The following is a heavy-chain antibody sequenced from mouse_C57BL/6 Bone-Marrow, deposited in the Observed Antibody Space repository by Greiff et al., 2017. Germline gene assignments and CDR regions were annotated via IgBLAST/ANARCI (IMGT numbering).Heavy chain of an antibody. CDR2: ISSGGSYT. CDR3: ARRGRGAWFAY. Sequence: EVQGVESGGDLVKPGGSLKLSCAASGFTFSSYGMSWVRQTPDKRLEWVATISSGGSYTYYPDSVKGRFNISRDNAKNTLYLQVSSLKSEDTAMYYCARRGRGAWFAYWGQGTRVTVSA. V-gene: IGHV5-6*01. J-gene: IGHJ3*01. CDR1: GFTFSSYG.